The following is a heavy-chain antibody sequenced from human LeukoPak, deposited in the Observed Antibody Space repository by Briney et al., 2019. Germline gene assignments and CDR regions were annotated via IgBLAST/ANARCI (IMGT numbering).Heavy chain of an antibody. D-gene: IGHD2-2*01. V-gene: IGHV1-46*01. Sequence: ASVKVSCKASGYTFTSYYMHWVRQAPGQGLEWMGIINPSGGSTSYAQMFQGRVTMTRDTSTSTVYMELSSLRSEDTAVYYCARSPVVPAAMGHYMDVWGKGTTVTVSS. CDR1: GYTFTSYY. J-gene: IGHJ6*03. CDR3: ARSPVVPAAMGHYMDV. CDR2: INPSGGST.